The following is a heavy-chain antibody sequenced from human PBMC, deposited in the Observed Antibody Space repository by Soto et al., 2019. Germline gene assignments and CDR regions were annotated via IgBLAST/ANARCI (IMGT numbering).Heavy chain of an antibody. J-gene: IGHJ4*02. CDR2: IKSKTDGGTT. Sequence: PGGSLGLSCAACGFTFSNAWMNWVRQAPGKGQEWVGRIKSKTDGGTTDYAAPGKGRFTISRDDSKNTLYLQMNSLKTEDTAVYYCTSLPRGIKRGYSGYDYVDDYWGQGTLVTVSS. D-gene: IGHD5-12*01. V-gene: IGHV3-15*07. CDR1: GFTFSNAW. CDR3: TSLPRGIKRGYSGYDYVDDY.